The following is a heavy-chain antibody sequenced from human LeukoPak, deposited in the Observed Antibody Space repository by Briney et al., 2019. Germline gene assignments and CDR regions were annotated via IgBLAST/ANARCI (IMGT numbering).Heavy chain of an antibody. J-gene: IGHJ6*03. V-gene: IGHV3-49*04. Sequence: GGSLRLSCTASGFTLGDYAMNWVRQAPGKGLEWVGFIRSKAYGGATEYAASVKGRFTISRDDSKSIAYLQMNSLRTEDTAVYYCTRVHGYYDSSGYLYYDSYYMDVWGKGTTVTISS. CDR2: IRSKAYGGAT. CDR1: GFTLGDYA. D-gene: IGHD3-22*01. CDR3: TRVHGYYDSSGYLYYDSYYMDV.